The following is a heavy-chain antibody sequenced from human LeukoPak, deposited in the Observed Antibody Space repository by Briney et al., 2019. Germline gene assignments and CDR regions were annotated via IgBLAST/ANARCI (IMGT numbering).Heavy chain of an antibody. CDR1: GFTFSRSW. Sequence: GGSLRLSCAASGFTFSRSWMSWVRQAPGKGLEWVANINQDGSGKYYVDSMKGRFTVSRDNARNSLYLQMDSLRAEDTAVYYCARGGTFVSDYWGQGTLVTVSS. D-gene: IGHD1-1*01. CDR2: INQDGSGK. V-gene: IGHV3-7*01. CDR3: ARGGTFVSDY. J-gene: IGHJ4*02.